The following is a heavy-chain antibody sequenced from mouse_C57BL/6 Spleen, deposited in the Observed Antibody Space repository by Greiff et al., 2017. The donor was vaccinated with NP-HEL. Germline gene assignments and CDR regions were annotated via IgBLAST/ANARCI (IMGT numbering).Heavy chain of an antibody. J-gene: IGHJ4*01. D-gene: IGHD1-1*01. CDR2: ILPGSGST. CDR1: GYTFTGYW. CDR3: ARTGENYYGSKGASYAMDY. Sequence: VQLQQSGAELMKPGASVKLSCKATGYTFTGYWIEWVKQRPGHGLEWIGEILPGSGSTNYNEKFKGKATFTADTSSNTAYMQLSSLTTEDSAIYYCARTGENYYGSKGASYAMDYWGQGTSVTVSS. V-gene: IGHV1-9*01.